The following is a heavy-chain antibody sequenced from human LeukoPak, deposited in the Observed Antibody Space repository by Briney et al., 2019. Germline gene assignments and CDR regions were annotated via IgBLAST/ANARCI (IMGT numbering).Heavy chain of an antibody. CDR3: ASEYCSGGNCYFDY. J-gene: IGHJ4*02. V-gene: IGHV5-51*01. D-gene: IGHD2-15*01. CDR1: GYSFNNYW. CDR2: IYPGDSDT. Sequence: GESLRISCKGSGYSFNNYWIGWVRQMPGKGLEWMGIIYPGDSDTRYSPSFQGQVTISADKSISTAYLQWSSLKASDTAIYYCASEYCSGGNCYFDYWGQGTLVTVSS.